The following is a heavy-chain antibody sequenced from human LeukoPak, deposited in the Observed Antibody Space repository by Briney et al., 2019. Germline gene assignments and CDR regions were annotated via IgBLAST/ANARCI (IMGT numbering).Heavy chain of an antibody. CDR1: GFTFSSYG. D-gene: IGHD2-2*01. CDR2: IRYDGSNK. J-gene: IGHJ4*02. Sequence: GGSLRLSCAASGFTFSSYGMHWVRQAPGKGLEWVAFIRYDGSNKYYADSVKGRFTISRDNSKNTLYLQMNSLRAEDTAVYYCAKDCSSTSCPGDYWGQGTLVTVSS. CDR3: AKDCSSTSCPGDY. V-gene: IGHV3-30*02.